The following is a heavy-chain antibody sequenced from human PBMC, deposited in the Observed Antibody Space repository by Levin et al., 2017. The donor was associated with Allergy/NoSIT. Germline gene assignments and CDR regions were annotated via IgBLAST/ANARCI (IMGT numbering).Heavy chain of an antibody. CDR2: IYNTGST. J-gene: IGHJ5*02. Sequence: SETLSLTCTVSGDSIISSLYYWGWLRQSPGKGLECIGLIYNTGSTYYNPSLKSRVTISVDTSKNQFSLKLNSVTAADTAVYYCAGRQGQGHHWFDPWGQGTRVTVSS. V-gene: IGHV4-39*01. CDR3: AGRQGQGHHWFDP. CDR1: GDSIISSLYY.